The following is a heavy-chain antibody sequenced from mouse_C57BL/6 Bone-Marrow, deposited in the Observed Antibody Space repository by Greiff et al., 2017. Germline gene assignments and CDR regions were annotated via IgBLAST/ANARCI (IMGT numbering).Heavy chain of an antibody. CDR2: INPNNGGT. CDR1: GYTFTDYN. Sequence: EVMLVESGPELVKPGASVKIPCKASGYTFTDYNMDWVKQSPGKSLEWIGDINPNNGGTIYNQKFKGKATLTVDKSSSTAYMELRSLTSEDTAVYYCARRNDYVDYWGQGTTLTVSS. V-gene: IGHV1-18*01. D-gene: IGHD2-3*01. J-gene: IGHJ2*01. CDR3: ARRNDYVDY.